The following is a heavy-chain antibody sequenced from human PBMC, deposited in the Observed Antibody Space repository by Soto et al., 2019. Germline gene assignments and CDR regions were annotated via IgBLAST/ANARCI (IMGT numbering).Heavy chain of an antibody. V-gene: IGHV1-3*01. CDR2: LNGGNGVT. J-gene: IGHJ4*01. CDR3: VTYDHGLNGF. Sequence: GASVKVSCKASGYTFSKQNMHWVRQAPGQGLEWMGWLNGGNGVTQYSEKFQGRVTLTGDTSASIAYMELSSLTSEDTGVCYCVTYDHGLNGFWGQGTLVTVSS. D-gene: IGHD3-10*01. CDR1: GYTFSKQN.